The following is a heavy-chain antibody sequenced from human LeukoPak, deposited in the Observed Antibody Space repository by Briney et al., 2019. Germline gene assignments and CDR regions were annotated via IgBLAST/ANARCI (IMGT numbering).Heavy chain of an antibody. CDR3: ASGVRFLENYYYMDV. CDR1: EYTFTTSY. Sequence: GASVKVSCKASEYTFTTSYIHWVRQAPGQGLEWMGTIKPSAGSSSHAQKFQGRVTVTRDTSTRTVYMELSSLRSEDTAVYYCASGVRFLENYYYMDVWGKGTTVTVSS. CDR2: IKPSAGSS. D-gene: IGHD3-3*01. J-gene: IGHJ6*03. V-gene: IGHV1-46*01.